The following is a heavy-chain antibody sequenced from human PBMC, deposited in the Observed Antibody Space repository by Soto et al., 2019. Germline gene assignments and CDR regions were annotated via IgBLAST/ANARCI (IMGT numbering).Heavy chain of an antibody. Sequence: ASVKVSCKASGYTFTSYAIHWVRQAPGQRLEWMGWINAGNGNTKYSQKFQGRVTITRDTSASTAYMELSSLRSEDTAVYYCGRGSGLNWLAPWGQGTLVTVSS. CDR2: INAGNGNT. CDR1: GYTFTSYA. D-gene: IGHD3-10*01. V-gene: IGHV1-3*01. CDR3: GRGSGLNWLAP. J-gene: IGHJ5*02.